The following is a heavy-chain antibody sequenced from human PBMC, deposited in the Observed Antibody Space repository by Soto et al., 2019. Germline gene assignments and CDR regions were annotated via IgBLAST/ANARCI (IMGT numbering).Heavy chain of an antibody. D-gene: IGHD1-26*01. V-gene: IGHV4-39*07. J-gene: IGHJ4*02. CDR3: ARGLITGSQYSGGWYYFDS. Sequence: SSEIMSLTCLFSSDSISSSDYYLAWIRQAPWKGPEWIGSIYNSGIMHYNPSLKSRVTISVHTSNSQFSLELSSVTAADTAVYYCARGLITGSQYSGGWYYFDSWGQGTQVTVSS. CDR1: SDSISSSDYY. CDR2: IYNSGIM.